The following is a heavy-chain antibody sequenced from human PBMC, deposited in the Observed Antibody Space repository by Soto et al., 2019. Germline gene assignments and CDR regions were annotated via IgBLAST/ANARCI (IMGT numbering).Heavy chain of an antibody. D-gene: IGHD1-26*01. CDR2: IIPIFGTA. CDR1: GGPFSMYA. Sequence: SSVKVSCKASGGPFSMYAISWVGQAPGQGLEWMGGIIPIFGTANYAQKFQGRVTITADESTSTAYMELSSLRFEDTAVYYCARAIVGPTTTGWLDPWGQGTLVTVSS. CDR3: ARAIVGPTTTGWLDP. J-gene: IGHJ5*02. V-gene: IGHV1-69*13.